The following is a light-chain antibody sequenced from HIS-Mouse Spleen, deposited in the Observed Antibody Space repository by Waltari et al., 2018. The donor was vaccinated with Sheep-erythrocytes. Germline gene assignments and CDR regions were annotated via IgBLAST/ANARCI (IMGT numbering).Light chain of an antibody. CDR2: EGS. CDR1: SSDVGSYNL. Sequence: QSALTQPASVSGSPGQSITIYCTGTSSDVGSYNLVSWYQQHPGKAPKLMIYEGSKRPSGVYNRFSGSKSGNTASLTISGLQAEDEADYYCCSYAGSSTPWVFGGGTKLTVL. J-gene: IGLJ3*02. V-gene: IGLV2-23*01. CDR3: CSYAGSSTPWV.